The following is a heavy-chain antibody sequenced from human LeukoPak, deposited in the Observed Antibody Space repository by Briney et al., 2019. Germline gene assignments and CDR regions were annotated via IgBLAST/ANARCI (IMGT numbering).Heavy chain of an antibody. D-gene: IGHD3-3*01. Sequence: MPSETLPLTCTVSGGSISSYYWSWIRQPPGKGLEWIGYIYYSGSTNYNPSLKSRVTISVDTSKNQFSLKLSSVTAADTAVYYCARATLWYYDFWSGLDAFDIWGQGTMVTVSS. V-gene: IGHV4-59*01. CDR1: GGSISSYY. CDR3: ARATLWYYDFWSGLDAFDI. J-gene: IGHJ3*02. CDR2: IYYSGST.